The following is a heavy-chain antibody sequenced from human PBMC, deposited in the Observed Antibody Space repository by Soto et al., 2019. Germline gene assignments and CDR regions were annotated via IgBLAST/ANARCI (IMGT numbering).Heavy chain of an antibody. CDR2: ISGSGGST. J-gene: IGHJ5*02. Sequence: QPGGSLRLSCAASGFPFSSYGMSWVRQAPGKGLEWVSAISGSGGSTYDADSVKGRFTISRDNSKNTLYLQMNSLRAEDTAVDYCAKDLWVAATPIGWFDPWGQGTLVTVSS. V-gene: IGHV3-23*01. D-gene: IGHD2-15*01. CDR3: AKDLWVAATPIGWFDP. CDR1: GFPFSSYG.